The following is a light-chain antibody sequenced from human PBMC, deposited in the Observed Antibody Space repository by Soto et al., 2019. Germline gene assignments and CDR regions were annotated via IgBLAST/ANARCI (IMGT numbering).Light chain of an antibody. Sequence: VLTQSPGTLSLSPGERTTLSCRASQNIRGNELAWYQQKPGQPPRLLIYRGSSRAPGIPDRFSGRGSGTECHLTRSRLEPEDFAVYYCQDYGTSAPWTFGQGTRVEIK. CDR2: RGS. CDR3: QDYGTSAPWT. V-gene: IGKV3-20*01. CDR1: QNIRGNE. J-gene: IGKJ1*01.